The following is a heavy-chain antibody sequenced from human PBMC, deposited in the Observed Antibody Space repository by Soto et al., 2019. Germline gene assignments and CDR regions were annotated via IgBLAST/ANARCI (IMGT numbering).Heavy chain of an antibody. Sequence: SETLSLTCPVSGGSISSGGYYWSWIRQHPGKGLEWIGYIYYSGSTYYNPSLKSRVTISVDTSKNQFSLKLSSVTAADTAVYYCARSAHYCSNTSCYYYYYGMDVWGQGTTVTVSS. CDR1: GGSISSGGYY. V-gene: IGHV4-31*03. D-gene: IGHD2-2*01. J-gene: IGHJ6*02. CDR2: IYYSGST. CDR3: ARSAHYCSNTSCYYYYYGMDV.